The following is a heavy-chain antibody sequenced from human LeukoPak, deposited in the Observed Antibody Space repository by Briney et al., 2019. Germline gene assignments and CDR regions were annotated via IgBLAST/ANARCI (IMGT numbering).Heavy chain of an antibody. D-gene: IGHD5-18*01. CDR1: GFTFSTYW. V-gene: IGHV3-7*01. J-gene: IGHJ4*02. Sequence: GGSLRLSCAVSGFTFSTYWMSWVRKAPGKGLEWVANIKQDGSEKSYVDSVKGRFTISRDNAKNSLYLQMNSLRAEDTSVYYCARGRGYSYGVFFDYWGQGTLVTVSS. CDR3: ARGRGYSYGVFFDY. CDR2: IKQDGSEK.